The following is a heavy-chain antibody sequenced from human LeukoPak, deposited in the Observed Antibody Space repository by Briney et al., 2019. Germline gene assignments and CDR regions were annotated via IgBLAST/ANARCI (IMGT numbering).Heavy chain of an antibody. CDR1: GGSFSGYY. CDR2: INHSGST. D-gene: IGHD6-13*01. CDR3: ARVYYSSSYDYWYFDL. V-gene: IGHV4-34*01. J-gene: IGHJ2*01. Sequence: SETLSLTCAVYGGSFSGYYWSWLRQPPGKGVEWVGEINHSGSTNYNPSLKSRVAITVETSKNQFSLKQSSVPAADTAVYYCARVYYSSSYDYWYFDLWGRGTLVTVSS.